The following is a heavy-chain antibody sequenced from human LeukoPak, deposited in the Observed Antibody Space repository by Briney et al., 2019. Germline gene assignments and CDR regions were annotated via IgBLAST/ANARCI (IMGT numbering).Heavy chain of an antibody. CDR3: TRDSVGDSYADY. CDR1: GFIFSNNV. J-gene: IGHJ4*02. Sequence: GGSLRLSCAASGFIFSNNVMNWVRQAPGKGLEWVANIKQDGSEKYYVDSVKGRFTISRDNAKNSLYLQMNSLRAEDTAVYYCTRDSVGDSYADYWGQGTLVTVSS. D-gene: IGHD5-18*01. CDR2: IKQDGSEK. V-gene: IGHV3-7*03.